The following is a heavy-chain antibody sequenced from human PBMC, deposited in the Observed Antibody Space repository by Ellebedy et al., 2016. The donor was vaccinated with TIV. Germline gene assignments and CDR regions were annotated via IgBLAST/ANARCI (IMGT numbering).Heavy chain of an antibody. CDR1: GGTFSSYA. J-gene: IGHJ4*02. CDR2: IIPIFGTE. D-gene: IGHD1-26*01. V-gene: IGHV1-69*06. CDR3: ARGRGQWELHD. Sequence: SVKVSCXASGGTFSSYAISWVRQAPGQGLEWMGGIIPIFGTENYAQKFQGRVTITADKSTSTAYMELSSLRSEDTALYYCARGRGQWELHDWGQGTLVTVSS.